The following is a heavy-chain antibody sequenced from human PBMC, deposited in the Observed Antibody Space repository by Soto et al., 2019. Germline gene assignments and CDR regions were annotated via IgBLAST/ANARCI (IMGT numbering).Heavy chain of an antibody. CDR1: GGSFSGYY. CDR2: INHSGST. Sequence: SETLSLTCAVYGGSFSGYYWSWIRQPPGKGLEWIGEINHSGSTNYNPSLKSRVTISVDTSKNQFSLKLSSVTAADTAVYYCASSEFRIEYYGSGSGAWFDPWGQGTLVTVSS. D-gene: IGHD3-10*01. J-gene: IGHJ5*02. V-gene: IGHV4-34*01. CDR3: ASSEFRIEYYGSGSGAWFDP.